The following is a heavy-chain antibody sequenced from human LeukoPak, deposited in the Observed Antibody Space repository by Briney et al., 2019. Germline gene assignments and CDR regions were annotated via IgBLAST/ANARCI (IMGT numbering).Heavy chain of an antibody. CDR1: GFSLSTRGVG. J-gene: IGHJ4*02. CDR3: AHSPIGMGATMGFDY. D-gene: IGHD1-26*01. V-gene: IGHV2-5*02. CDR2: IYWDDDK. Sequence: SGPTLMKPTQTLTLTCTFSGFSLSTRGVGVGWIRQPPGKALEWLALIYWDDDKRYNPSLKSRLTITKDTSKNQVVLTVSNMDPMDTATYYCAHSPIGMGATMGFDYWGQGTLVTVSS.